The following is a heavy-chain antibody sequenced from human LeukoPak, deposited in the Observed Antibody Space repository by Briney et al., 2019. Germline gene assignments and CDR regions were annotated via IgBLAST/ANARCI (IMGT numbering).Heavy chain of an antibody. J-gene: IGHJ4*02. V-gene: IGHV1-2*02. CDR3: ARGSFIAARPLDY. CDR1: GYTFTGYY. CDR2: INPNSGGT. Sequence: ASVTVSCKASGYTFTGYYMHWVRQAPGQGLEWMGWINPNSGGTNYAQKLQGRVTMTTDTSTSTAYMELRSLRSDDTAVYYCARGSFIAARPLDYWGQGTLVTVSS. D-gene: IGHD6-6*01.